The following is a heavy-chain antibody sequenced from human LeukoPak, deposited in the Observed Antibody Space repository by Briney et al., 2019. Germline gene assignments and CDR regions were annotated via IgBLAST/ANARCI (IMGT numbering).Heavy chain of an antibody. CDR2: INAGNGNT. Sequence: ASVKVSCKASGYTFTSYAMHWERQAPGQRLEWMGWINAGNGNTKYSQKFQGRVTITRDTSASTAYMELSSLRSEDTAVYYCARQISSGWPRAEYFQHWGQGTLVTVSS. CDR1: GYTFTSYA. J-gene: IGHJ1*01. D-gene: IGHD6-19*01. V-gene: IGHV1-3*01. CDR3: ARQISSGWPRAEYFQH.